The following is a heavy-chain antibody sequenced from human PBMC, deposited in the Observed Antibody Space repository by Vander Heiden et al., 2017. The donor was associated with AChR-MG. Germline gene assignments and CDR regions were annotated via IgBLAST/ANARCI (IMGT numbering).Heavy chain of an antibody. V-gene: IGHV3-23*01. CDR3: ATTPGVAVPGAPGDYAMDV. Sequence: EEQLLESGGGLVRPGGSLRLSWAASGSIFTAYPMSWVRQAPGKGLEWVSSISGFGDTTYYADSVKGRFTISRDNSRNTLYLEMNSLRAEDTAIYYCATTPGVAVPGAPGDYAMDVWGQGTPVTVSS. J-gene: IGHJ6*02. CDR2: ISGFGDTT. CDR1: GSIFTAYP. D-gene: IGHD6-19*01.